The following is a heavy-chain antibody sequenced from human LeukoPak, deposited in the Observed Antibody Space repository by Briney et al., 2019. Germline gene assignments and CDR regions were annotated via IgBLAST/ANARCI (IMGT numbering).Heavy chain of an antibody. CDR3: AKGGHDFNPFYW. D-gene: IGHD2-21*02. V-gene: IGHV3-23*01. CDR2: IKGGGGDP. J-gene: IGHJ4*02. Sequence: GGSLRLSCAASGFTFSISAMGWVRQAPGKGLEWVSSIKGGGGDPFYADSVKGRFTISRDNSKNTLFLQLNSLRADDSAVYYCAKGGHDFNPFYWWGQGTLVTVSS. CDR1: GFTFSISA.